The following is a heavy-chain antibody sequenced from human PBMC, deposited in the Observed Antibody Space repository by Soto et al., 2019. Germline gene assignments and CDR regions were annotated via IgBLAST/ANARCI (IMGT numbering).Heavy chain of an antibody. V-gene: IGHV3-48*02. Sequence: EVQLVESGGSLVQPGGSLRLSCAASGFTFSTHTMNWVRQAPGKGLEWLSYISSGSRTIYYADCVMGRFTFSRDNAQNSLYLQMHSLRDEDTAVYYCATGSGNGSGYWGQGTLVTVSS. CDR1: GFTFSTHT. CDR2: ISSGSRTI. D-gene: IGHD3-10*01. J-gene: IGHJ4*02. CDR3: ATGSGNGSGY.